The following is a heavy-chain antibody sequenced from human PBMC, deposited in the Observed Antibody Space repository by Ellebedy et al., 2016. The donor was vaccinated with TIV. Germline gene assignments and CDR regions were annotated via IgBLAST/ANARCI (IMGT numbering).Heavy chain of an antibody. Sequence: GESLKISCVASGFTFSNYWMSWVRQAPGKGLEWVANIKQDASKRYYVDSVKGRFSISRDNAKNSIYLQMNSLRDEDTAVYYCARDQWLGRAYYFDSWGQGILLIVSS. CDR1: GFTFSNYW. D-gene: IGHD6-19*01. V-gene: IGHV3-7*01. J-gene: IGHJ4*02. CDR2: IKQDASKR. CDR3: ARDQWLGRAYYFDS.